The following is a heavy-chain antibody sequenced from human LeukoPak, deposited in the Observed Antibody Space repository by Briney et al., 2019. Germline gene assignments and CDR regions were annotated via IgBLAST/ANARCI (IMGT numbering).Heavy chain of an antibody. CDR1: GGSISSGGYS. D-gene: IGHD6-13*01. J-gene: IGHJ4*02. V-gene: IGHV4-30-2*01. Sequence: SETLSLTCAVSGGSISSGGYSWSWIRQPPGKGLEWIGYIYHSGSTYYNPSLKSRVTISVDRSKNQFSLKLSSVTAADTAVYYCARYSSSWYYFDYWGQRTLVTVSS. CDR2: IYHSGST. CDR3: ARYSSSWYYFDY.